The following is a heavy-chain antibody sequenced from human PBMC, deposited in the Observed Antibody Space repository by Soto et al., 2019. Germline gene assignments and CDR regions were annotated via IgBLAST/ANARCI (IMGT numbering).Heavy chain of an antibody. CDR3: VRHTGLGPSPFDY. CDR2: IDPSNSFT. V-gene: IGHV5-10-1*01. J-gene: IGHJ4*02. Sequence: FLKISCKVSGYTFTSYWITWVRQMPGKGLEWMGRIDPSNSFTDYNPSFEGHVTLSADMSVSTAYLQWSGLKASDTALYYCVRHTGLGPSPFDYWGQGTPVPVSS. CDR1: GYTFTSYW.